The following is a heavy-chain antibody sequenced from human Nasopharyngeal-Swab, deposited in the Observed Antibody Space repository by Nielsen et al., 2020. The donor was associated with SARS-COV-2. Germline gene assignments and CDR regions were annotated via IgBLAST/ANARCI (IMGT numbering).Heavy chain of an antibody. CDR2: INHSGST. Sequence: WIRQPPGKGLEWIGEINHSGSTNYNPSLKSRVTISVDTSKNQFSLKLSSVTAADTAVYYCARGHLLDDFWSGYYIYKTYYYYGMDVWGQGTTVTV. CDR3: ARGHLLDDFWSGYYIYKTYYYYGMDV. J-gene: IGHJ6*02. D-gene: IGHD3-3*01. V-gene: IGHV4-34*01.